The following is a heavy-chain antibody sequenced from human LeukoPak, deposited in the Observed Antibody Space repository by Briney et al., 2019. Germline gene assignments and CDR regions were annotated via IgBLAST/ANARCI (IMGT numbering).Heavy chain of an antibody. CDR1: GFTFSSYA. CDR2: ISGSGGST. CDR3: AKMLFDYHVSSGIPYYFDY. V-gene: IGHV3-23*01. D-gene: IGHD3-22*01. J-gene: IGHJ4*02. Sequence: QPGGSLRLSCAASGFTFSSYAMSWVRQAPGKGLEWASAISGSGGSTYYADSVKGRFTISRDNSKNTLYLQMNSLRAEDTAVYYCAKMLFDYHVSSGIPYYFDYWGQGNLVTVSS.